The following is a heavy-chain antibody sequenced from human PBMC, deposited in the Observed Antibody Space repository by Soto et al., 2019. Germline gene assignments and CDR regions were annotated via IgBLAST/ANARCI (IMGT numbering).Heavy chain of an antibody. J-gene: IGHJ6*02. Sequence: QVQLVQSGAEVKKPGSSVKVSCKASGGTFSSYAISWVRQAPGQGLEWMGGIIPIFGTANYAQKFQGRVTITADEPTSTAYMELSSLRSEDTAVYYCASIDAAYYYDSSGYSDGFSYGMDVWGQGTTVTVSS. CDR3: ASIDAAYYYDSSGYSDGFSYGMDV. D-gene: IGHD3-22*01. CDR2: IIPIFGTA. CDR1: GGTFSSYA. V-gene: IGHV1-69*01.